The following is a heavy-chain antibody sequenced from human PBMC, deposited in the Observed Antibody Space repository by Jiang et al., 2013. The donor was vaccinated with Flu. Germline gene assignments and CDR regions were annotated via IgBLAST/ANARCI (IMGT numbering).Heavy chain of an antibody. CDR2: IYYSGST. CDR3: ARRAPYYWYFDL. CDR1: GGSISSSSYY. V-gene: IGHV4-39*01. Sequence: PGLVKPSETLSLTCTVSGGSISSSSYYWGWIRQPPGKGLEWIGSIYYSGSTYYSPSLQSRVTISVDTSKNQFSLKLSSVTAADTAVYYCARRAPYYWYFDLWGRGTLVIVSS. J-gene: IGHJ2*01.